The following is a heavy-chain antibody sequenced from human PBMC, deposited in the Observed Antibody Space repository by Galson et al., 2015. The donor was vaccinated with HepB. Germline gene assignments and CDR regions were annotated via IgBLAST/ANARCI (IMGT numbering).Heavy chain of an antibody. CDR2: IVVGSGNT. V-gene: IGHV1-58*02. Sequence: SVKVSCKASGFTFTSSAMQWVRQARGQRLEWIGWIVVGSGNTNYAQKFQERVAITRDMSTSTAYMELSSLRSEDTAVYYCAAEINYDSSGYYTRWGQGTLVTVSS. CDR3: AAEINYDSSGYYTR. D-gene: IGHD3-22*01. J-gene: IGHJ4*02. CDR1: GFTFTSSA.